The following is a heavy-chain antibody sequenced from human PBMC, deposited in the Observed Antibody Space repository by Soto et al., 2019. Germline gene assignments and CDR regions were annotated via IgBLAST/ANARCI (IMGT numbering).Heavy chain of an antibody. CDR2: MNPNSGNT. J-gene: IGHJ6*03. V-gene: IGHV1-8*01. Sequence: ASVKVSCKASGYTFTSYDINWVRQATGQGLEWMGWMNPNSGNTGYAQKFQGRVTMTRNTSISTAYMELSSLRSEDTAVYYCARAPAPRITIFGVVPRLAGPMDVWGKGTTVTVS. D-gene: IGHD3-3*01. CDR3: ARAPAPRITIFGVVPRLAGPMDV. CDR1: GYTFTSYD.